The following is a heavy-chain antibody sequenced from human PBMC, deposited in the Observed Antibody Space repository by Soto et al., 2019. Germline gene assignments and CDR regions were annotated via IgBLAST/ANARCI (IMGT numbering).Heavy chain of an antibody. CDR2: TIPIFGTA. D-gene: IGHD2-15*01. V-gene: IGHV1-69*01. J-gene: IGHJ6*04. CDR1: GGTFSSYA. Sequence: AASVKVSCKASGGTFSSYAISWVRQAPGQGLEWMGGTIPIFGTANFAQKFQGRAPITADESRGTAYLELSSRSSEDRAVYSCARDETHFVVVVAAAVSPGMYYGMDVGGKGTRVTFP. CDR3: ARDETHFVVVVAAAVSPGMYYGMDV.